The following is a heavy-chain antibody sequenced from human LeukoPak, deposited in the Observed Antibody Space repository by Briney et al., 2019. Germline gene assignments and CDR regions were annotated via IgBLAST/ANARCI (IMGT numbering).Heavy chain of an antibody. D-gene: IGHD1-26*01. CDR1: GASISGSGYY. CDR3: VKSGGYGLIDY. Sequence: PSETLSLTCAVSGASISGSGYYLGWIRQPPGKGLEWIGNIYYTGSTYYNASLQSRVTISIDTSKNQFSLRLNSVTAADMAMYYCVKSGGYGLIDYWGQGTLVTVSS. J-gene: IGHJ4*02. V-gene: IGHV4-39*01. CDR2: IYYTGST.